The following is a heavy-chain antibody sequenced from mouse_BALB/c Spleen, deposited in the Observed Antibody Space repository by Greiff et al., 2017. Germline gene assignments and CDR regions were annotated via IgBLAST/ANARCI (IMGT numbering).Heavy chain of an antibody. CDR3: ARRDGRYAMDY. J-gene: IGHJ4*01. CDR2: INSNGGST. CDR1: GFAFSSYY. V-gene: IGHV5-6-2*01. Sequence: EVKVEESGGGLVKPGGSLKLSCAASGFAFSSYYMSWVRQTPEKRLELVAAINSNGGSTYYPDTVKGRFTISRDNAKNTLYLQMSSLKSEDTALYYCARRDGRYAMDYWGQGTSVTVSS. D-gene: IGHD2-3*01.